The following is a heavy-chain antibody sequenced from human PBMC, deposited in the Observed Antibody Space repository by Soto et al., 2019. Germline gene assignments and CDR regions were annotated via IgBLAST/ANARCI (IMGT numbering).Heavy chain of an antibody. CDR2: LYHTGNT. D-gene: IGHD2-21*01. Sequence: QLQLQESGPGLVKPSETLSLTCTVSGGSVSSNYWGWIRQPPGKGLEWIGTLYHTGNTYYSPSLKSRVTISVDTSKNQLSLKLSSVTAADTAIYYCLGGTGHIRGYWGRGTLVTVSS. CDR1: GGSVSSNY. V-gene: IGHV4-39*01. CDR3: LGGTGHIRGY. J-gene: IGHJ4*02.